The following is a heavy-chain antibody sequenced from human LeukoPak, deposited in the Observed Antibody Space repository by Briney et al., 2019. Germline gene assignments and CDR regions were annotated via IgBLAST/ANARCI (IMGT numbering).Heavy chain of an antibody. D-gene: IGHD3-3*01. V-gene: IGHV3-7*01. CDR2: IKQDGSEK. Sequence: QSGGSMRLSCAASGFTFSSYWMSWVRQAPGKGLEWVANIKQDGSEKYYVDSVKGRFTISRDNAKNSLYLQMNSLRAEDTAVYYCARVPLRAQYYDFWSGYVDAFDIWGQGTMVTVSS. CDR3: ARVPLRAQYYDFWSGYVDAFDI. CDR1: GFTFSSYW. J-gene: IGHJ3*02.